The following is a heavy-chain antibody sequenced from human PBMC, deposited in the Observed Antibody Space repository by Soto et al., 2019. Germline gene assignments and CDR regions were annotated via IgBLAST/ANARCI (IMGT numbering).Heavy chain of an antibody. J-gene: IGHJ4*02. CDR1: GVSVSSGSFC. D-gene: IGHD4-17*01. CDR2: GSYSGTT. Sequence: NPSETLSLTCTVSGVSVSSGSFCWAWIRQPPGKGLEWIGFGSYSGTTNYRPSLKSRVTISVDTSRSQISLKVSSLTAADTAAYYCARGATVTQYDYWGQGTLVTVSS. V-gene: IGHV4-61*01. CDR3: ARGATVTQYDY.